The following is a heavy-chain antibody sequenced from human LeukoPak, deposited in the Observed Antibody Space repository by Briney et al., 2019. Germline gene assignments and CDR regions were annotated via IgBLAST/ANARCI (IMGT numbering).Heavy chain of an antibody. D-gene: IGHD2-2*01. V-gene: IGHV1-18*01. CDR3: ARGGDIVVVPANGGLDV. CDR2: ISAYNGNT. CDR1: GYTFTSYG. Sequence: ASVKVSCKASGYTFTSYGIRWVRQAPGQGLEWMGWISAYNGNTNYAQRLQGRVTMTTDTSTSTAYMELRSLRSDDTAVYYCARGGDIVVVPANGGLDVWGKGTTVTVSS. J-gene: IGHJ6*04.